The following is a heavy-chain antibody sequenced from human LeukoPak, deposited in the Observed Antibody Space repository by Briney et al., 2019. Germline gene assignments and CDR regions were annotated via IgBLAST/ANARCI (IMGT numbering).Heavy chain of an antibody. Sequence: PGGSLRLSCAASGLTFSSYAMSWVRQAPGKGLEWVSAISGSASSTYYADSVKGRFTISRDNSKNTLYLQMNSLRAEDTAVYYCATGEQLSYARYYYHMDVWGKGTTVTVSS. CDR1: GLTFSSYA. J-gene: IGHJ6*03. CDR3: ATGEQLSYARYYYHMDV. CDR2: ISGSASST. V-gene: IGHV3-23*01. D-gene: IGHD1-26*01.